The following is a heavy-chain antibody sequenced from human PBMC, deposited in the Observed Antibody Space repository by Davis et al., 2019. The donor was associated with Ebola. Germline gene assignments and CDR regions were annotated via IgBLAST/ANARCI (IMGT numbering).Heavy chain of an antibody. J-gene: IGHJ6*02. CDR3: TCSSDGMDV. CDR2: IRSKANSYAT. CDR1: GFTFSGSA. Sequence: GESLKISCAASGFTFSGSAMHWVRQASGKGLEWVGRIRSKANSYATAYAASVKGRFTISRDDSKNTAYLQMNSLKTEDTAVYYCTCSSDGMDVWSQGTTVTVSS. V-gene: IGHV3-73*01. D-gene: IGHD3-10*02.